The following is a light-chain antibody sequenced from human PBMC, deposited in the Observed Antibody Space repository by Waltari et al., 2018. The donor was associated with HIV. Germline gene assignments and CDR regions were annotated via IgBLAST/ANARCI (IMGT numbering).Light chain of an antibody. V-gene: IGLV1-40*01. Sequence: QSVLTQPPSVSGAPGQRVTISCTGSSSNIGAGYAVHWYQQLPGTAPRLLIYANKHRPAGVPDRFAGAKSVTSASLAITGLEAEDEADYYCLSDDTSLSGSVFGGGTKLTVL. CDR2: ANK. CDR1: SSNIGAGYA. CDR3: LSDDTSLSGSV. J-gene: IGLJ2*01.